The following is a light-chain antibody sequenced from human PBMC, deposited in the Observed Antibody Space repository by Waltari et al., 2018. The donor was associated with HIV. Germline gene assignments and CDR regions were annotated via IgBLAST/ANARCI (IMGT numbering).Light chain of an antibody. J-gene: IGLJ3*02. V-gene: IGLV1-40*03. CDR2: GAN. Sequence: QSVLTQPPSVSGAPGQRVTISCSGSSNIGAGYDVQWYQQLPGTAPKLLIYGANNRPSGVPDRFSGSKSGASASLVIDGLQDEDEGEYYCAVWDDNVNVWVFGGGTRLAVL. CDR3: AVWDDNVNVWV. CDR1: SNIGAGYD.